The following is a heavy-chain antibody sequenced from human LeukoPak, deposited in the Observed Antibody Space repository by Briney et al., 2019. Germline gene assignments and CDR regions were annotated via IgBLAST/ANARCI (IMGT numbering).Heavy chain of an antibody. CDR2: ISGSGGST. CDR3: AKESGDSTGYYYNYYYYYMDV. CDR1: GYPFSNYA. D-gene: IGHD3-22*01. V-gene: IGHV3-23*01. Sequence: PAGGSLRLSCAASGYPFSNYAMSWVRRAPGKGVEWVSGISGSGGSTNYADSVKGRFTISRDNSNNTLDLQINSLRVEDTAVYYCAKESGDSTGYYYNYYYYYMDVWGKGTTFTASS. J-gene: IGHJ6*03.